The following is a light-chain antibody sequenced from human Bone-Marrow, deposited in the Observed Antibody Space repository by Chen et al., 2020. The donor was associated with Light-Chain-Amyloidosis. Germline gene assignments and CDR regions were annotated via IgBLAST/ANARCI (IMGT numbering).Light chain of an antibody. V-gene: IGLV2-14*01. CDR1: SGDVGTYNF. Sequence: QSALTQPASVSGSPGQSITISCTGTSGDVGTYNFVSWYQQHPGKAPKVMIYAVSNWPSGVSNRFSGSTSGNTASLTISGLQAEDEADYYCSSFTSSSSYVFGPGTKVTVL. CDR3: SSFTSSSSYV. J-gene: IGLJ1*01. CDR2: AVS.